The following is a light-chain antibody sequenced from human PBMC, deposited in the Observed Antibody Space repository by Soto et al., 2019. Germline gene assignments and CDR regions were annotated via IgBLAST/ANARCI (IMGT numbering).Light chain of an antibody. Sequence: EVVLTQSPGTLSLSPGERATLSCRASQSISQSLAWYQQRPGQSPRLLIYDASRRATGIPDRFTGSGFGTDFNLTISRLAPEDVAVYYCQQYGGSPRTFGQGTKVELK. CDR1: QSISQS. CDR2: DAS. V-gene: IGKV3-20*01. J-gene: IGKJ1*01. CDR3: QQYGGSPRT.